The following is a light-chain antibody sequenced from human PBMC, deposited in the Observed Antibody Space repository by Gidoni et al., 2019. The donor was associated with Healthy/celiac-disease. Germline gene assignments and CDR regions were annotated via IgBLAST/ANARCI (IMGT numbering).Light chain of an antibody. J-gene: IGLJ2*01. CDR1: ISNIGNNA. Sequence: QSVLTQPTSVSEAPRQRVTISCSGIISNIGNNAVNWYQQLPGKAPKLLIYYDDLLPSGVSDRFSGSKSGTSASLAISGLQSEDEADYYCAAWDDSLNGVVFGGGTKLTVL. V-gene: IGLV1-36*01. CDR3: AAWDDSLNGVV. CDR2: YDD.